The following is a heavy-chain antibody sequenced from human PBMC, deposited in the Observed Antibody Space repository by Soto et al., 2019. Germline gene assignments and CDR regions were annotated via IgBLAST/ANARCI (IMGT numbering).Heavy chain of an antibody. D-gene: IGHD2-15*01. CDR1: GFIFSEST. CDR3: VKQAHGLDGVAFDY. V-gene: IGHV3-64D*06. CDR2: VSTGGRCP. Sequence: PGGSLRLCFSASGFIFSESTISWFRRVPGKVLEXISAVSTGGRCPSYADSVKDRFTISRDNSNNTLFLQMGTLRPEATAIYYCVKQAHGLDGVAFDYWGQGTQVTVSS. J-gene: IGHJ4*02.